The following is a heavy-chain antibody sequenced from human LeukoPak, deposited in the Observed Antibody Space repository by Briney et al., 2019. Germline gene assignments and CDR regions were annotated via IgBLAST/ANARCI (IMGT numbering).Heavy chain of an antibody. V-gene: IGHV3-23*01. CDR1: GFTFNTYA. CDR3: AKGSTNYYGSGSYPHKDY. D-gene: IGHD3-10*01. CDR2: ISGSGGST. Sequence: GGSLRLSCAASGFTFNTYAMNWVRQAPGKGLEWVSAISGSGGSTYYADSVKGRFTISRDNSKNTLYLQMNNPRAEDTAVYYCAKGSTNYYGSGSYPHKDYWGQGTLVTVSS. J-gene: IGHJ4*02.